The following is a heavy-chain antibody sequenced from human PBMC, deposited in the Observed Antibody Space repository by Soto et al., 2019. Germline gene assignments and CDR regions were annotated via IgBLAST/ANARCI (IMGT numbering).Heavy chain of an antibody. CDR1: GSPISSYY. V-gene: IGHV4-59*08. CDR3: ARHQAGYCGGDCYTHFDS. CDR2: IYYSGST. Sequence: PSETLSLTCSVSGSPISSYYWGWFRQPPGKGLEWIGYIYYSGSTNYNPSLKSRATISKDTSNHQLSLKLSSVTAADTAVYYCARHQAGYCGGDCYTHFDSWGQGILVTVSS. J-gene: IGHJ4*02. D-gene: IGHD2-21*02.